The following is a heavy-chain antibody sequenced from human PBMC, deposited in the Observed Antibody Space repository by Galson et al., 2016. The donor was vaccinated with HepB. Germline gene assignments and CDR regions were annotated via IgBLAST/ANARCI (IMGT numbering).Heavy chain of an antibody. V-gene: IGHV7-4-1*02. D-gene: IGHD3-9*01. CDR2: INTNTGDP. CDR3: ATKGYDILTPRPFDY. J-gene: IGHJ4*02. Sequence: SVKVSCKASGYTFTNYAINWVRQAPGQGPEWMGWINTNTGDPTYAQGFTGRFVFSLDTSVSTAYVQITNLKAEDTALYYCATKGYDILTPRPFDYWGQGTLVTVSS. CDR1: GYTFTNYA.